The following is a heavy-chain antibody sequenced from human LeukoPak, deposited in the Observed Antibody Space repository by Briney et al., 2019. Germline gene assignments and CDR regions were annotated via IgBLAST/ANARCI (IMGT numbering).Heavy chain of an antibody. Sequence: PSETLSLTCTVSGGSISSYYWSWIRQPAGRGLEWIGRIYTSGSTNYNPSLKSRVTMSVDTSKNQFSLKLSSVTAADTAVYYCARDYDDSSGYYYDQAFDIWGQGTMVTVSS. CDR1: GGSISSYY. CDR3: ARDYDDSSGYYYDQAFDI. V-gene: IGHV4-4*07. D-gene: IGHD3-22*01. CDR2: IYTSGST. J-gene: IGHJ3*02.